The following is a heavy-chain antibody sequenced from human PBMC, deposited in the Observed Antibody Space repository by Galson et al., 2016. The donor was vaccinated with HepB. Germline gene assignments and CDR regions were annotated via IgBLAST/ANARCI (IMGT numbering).Heavy chain of an antibody. CDR1: GFIFSSYS. CDR2: ICGRCGDM. Sequence: SLRLSCAASGFIFSSYSMNWVRQAPGKGLEWVSTICGRCGDMDYADSVKGRFTISRDDSKNTLYLHMNSLRVEDTAIYYCAIDPSQWHDLLFGNWAQGTLVTVSA. CDR3: AIDPSQWHDLLFGN. J-gene: IGHJ4*02. D-gene: IGHD6-19*01. V-gene: IGHV3-21*04.